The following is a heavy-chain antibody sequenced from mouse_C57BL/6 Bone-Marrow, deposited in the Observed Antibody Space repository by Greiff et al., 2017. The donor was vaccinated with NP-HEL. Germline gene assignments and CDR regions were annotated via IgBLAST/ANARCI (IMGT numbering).Heavy chain of an antibody. CDR3: ARDGYPGFAY. J-gene: IGHJ3*01. CDR2: IWTGGGT. CDR1: GFSFTSYA. D-gene: IGHD2-3*01. Sequence: VKLVESGPGLVAPSQSLSITCTVSGFSFTSYAISWVRQPPGKGLEWIGVIWTGGGTNYNSAPKSRLSISKDNTKSQVFLKMNSLQTDDTARYYCARDGYPGFAYWGQGTLVTVSA. V-gene: IGHV2-9-1*01.